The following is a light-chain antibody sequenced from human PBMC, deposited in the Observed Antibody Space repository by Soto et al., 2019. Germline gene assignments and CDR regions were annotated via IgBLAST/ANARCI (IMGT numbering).Light chain of an antibody. Sequence: QSALTQPASVSGSPGQSSTISCSGTISDFVVYNYVSWYQQHPGKAPKLMLYGVSKRPSGVSNRFSGSKSGNTASLTISGLQAEDEADYYCSSRTLSRALQVFGPGTKLTVL. CDR2: GVS. CDR1: ISDFVVYNY. V-gene: IGLV2-14*01. J-gene: IGLJ1*01. CDR3: SSRTLSRALQV.